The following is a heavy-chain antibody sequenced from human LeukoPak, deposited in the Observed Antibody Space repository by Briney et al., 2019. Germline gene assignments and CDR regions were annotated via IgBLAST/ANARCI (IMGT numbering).Heavy chain of an antibody. CDR1: GYTFTSYD. D-gene: IGHD2-2*01. CDR3: ARHKSSTSRAMVYYYYGMDV. J-gene: IGHJ6*02. CDR2: RNPNRGNT. V-gene: IGHV1-8*01. Sequence: AAVKVSCKASGYTFTSYDINWVRQATGQGLEWMGWRNPNRGNTGYAQKFQGRVTMTMNTSISTAYMELSSLRSEDPAVYYCARHKSSTSRAMVYYYYGMDVWGQRTTVTVSS.